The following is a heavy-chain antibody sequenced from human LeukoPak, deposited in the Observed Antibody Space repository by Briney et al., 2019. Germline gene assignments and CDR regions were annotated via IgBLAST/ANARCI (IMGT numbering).Heavy chain of an antibody. V-gene: IGHV4-38-2*02. J-gene: IGHJ4*02. Sequence: PSETLSLTCTVSGYSISSGYYWGWIRQPPGKGLEWIGSIYYSGSTYYNPSLNSRVTISLDTSKNQFSLRLSSVTAADTAVFYCARGGLTGPLGDWGQGTLVTVSS. D-gene: IGHD3-9*01. CDR2: IYYSGST. CDR3: ARGGLTGPLGD. CDR1: GYSISSGYY.